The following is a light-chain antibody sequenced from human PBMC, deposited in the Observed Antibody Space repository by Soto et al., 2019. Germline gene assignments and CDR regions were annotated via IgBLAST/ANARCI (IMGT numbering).Light chain of an antibody. CDR1: QNINRW. CDR2: DAS. CDR3: QQHNSFSRT. V-gene: IGKV1-5*01. J-gene: IGKJ1*01. Sequence: DIPMTQSPSTLSASVGDRVTITCRASQNINRWLAWYQQKPGKAPKLLIYDASSLESGVPSRFSGSGSGTEFTLTISSLQPDDFATYHCQQHNSFSRTFGQGTRVEIK.